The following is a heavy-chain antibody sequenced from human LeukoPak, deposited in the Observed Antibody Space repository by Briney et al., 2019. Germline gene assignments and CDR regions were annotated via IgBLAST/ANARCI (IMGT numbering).Heavy chain of an antibody. D-gene: IGHD6-19*01. V-gene: IGHV3-33*01. CDR1: GFNFSSYG. Sequence: GRSLRLSCAASGFNFSSYGMHWVRQAPGKGLEWVAIIWYDGSNKYYADSVKGRFTISRDNSKNTLYLQMNSLRVEDTAVYFCARLSTNSNGWYHFDNWGQGTLVTVST. CDR2: IWYDGSNK. CDR3: ARLSTNSNGWYHFDN. J-gene: IGHJ4*02.